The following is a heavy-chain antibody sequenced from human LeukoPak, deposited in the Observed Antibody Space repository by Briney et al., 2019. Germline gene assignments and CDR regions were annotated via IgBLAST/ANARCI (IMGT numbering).Heavy chain of an antibody. J-gene: IGHJ4*02. CDR2: IDPNSGGT. CDR1: GYTFRYHY. Sequence: ASVKVSCKASGYTFRYHYMHWVRQAPGQGLEWMGWIDPNSGGTNYAQNFQGRVTMTRDTSISTAYMELNRLRSDDTAVYYCARGMTTVTTGGKWGKGTLVTVSS. V-gene: IGHV1-2*02. D-gene: IGHD4-17*01. CDR3: ARGMTTVTTGGK.